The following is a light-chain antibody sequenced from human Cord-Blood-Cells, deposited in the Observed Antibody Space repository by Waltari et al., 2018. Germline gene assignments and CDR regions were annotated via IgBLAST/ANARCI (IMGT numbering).Light chain of an antibody. V-gene: IGKV3-20*01. J-gene: IGKJ4*01. Sequence: EIVLTQSPGTLSLSPGERATLSCRASQSVSSSYLAWYQQKPGQAPKLLIYGASSRATCSPDRFSGSRSGTDFTLTISRLEPEDFAVYYCQQYGSSPLTFGGGTKVEI. CDR3: QQYGSSPLT. CDR2: GAS. CDR1: QSVSSSY.